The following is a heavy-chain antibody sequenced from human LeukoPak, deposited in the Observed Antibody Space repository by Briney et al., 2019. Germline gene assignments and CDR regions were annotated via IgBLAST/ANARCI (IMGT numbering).Heavy chain of an antibody. D-gene: IGHD1-14*01. V-gene: IGHV4-59*08. CDR3: ARHGTISSESYFDY. CDR1: GGSVSSYY. Sequence: SETLSLTCSISGGSVSSYYWSWIRQSPGKGLEWIGYIHNSGRTNYNPSLKSRVTGFVDTSKNQVSLRLSSVTAADTAVYYCARHGTISSESYFDYWGQGALVTVSS. J-gene: IGHJ4*02. CDR2: IHNSGRT.